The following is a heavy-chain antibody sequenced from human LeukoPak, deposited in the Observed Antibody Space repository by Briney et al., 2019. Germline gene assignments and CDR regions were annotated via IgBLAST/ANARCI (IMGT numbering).Heavy chain of an antibody. CDR1: GYTFTSYY. Sequence: ASVKVSCKASGYTFTSYYMHWVRQAPGQGLEWMAIINPSGGSTSYAQKFQGRVTMTRDTSTSTVYMELSSLRSEDTAVYYCARPSRDPSYYYYMDVWGKGTTVTVSS. V-gene: IGHV1-46*01. J-gene: IGHJ6*03. CDR3: ARPSRDPSYYYYMDV. CDR2: INPSGGST.